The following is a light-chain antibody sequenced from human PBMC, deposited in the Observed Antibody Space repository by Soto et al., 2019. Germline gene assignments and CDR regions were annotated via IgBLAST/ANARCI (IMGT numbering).Light chain of an antibody. J-gene: IGKJ5*01. CDR3: QQYNSYLMYT. Sequence: QSPSTLSASVGDRVTITCRASQSISSWLAWYQQKPGKAPKLLIYDASSLESGVPSRFSGSGSGTEFTLTISSLQPDDFATYYCQQYNSYLMYTFGQGTRLEIK. CDR2: DAS. CDR1: QSISSW. V-gene: IGKV1-5*01.